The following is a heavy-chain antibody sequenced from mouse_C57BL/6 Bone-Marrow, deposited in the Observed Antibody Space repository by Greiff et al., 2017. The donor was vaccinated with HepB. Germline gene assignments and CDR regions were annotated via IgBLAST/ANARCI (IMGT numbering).Heavy chain of an antibody. CDR1: GFTFSSYA. CDR3: ARDRSWGFAY. V-gene: IGHV5-4*01. J-gene: IGHJ3*01. CDR2: ISDGGSYT. Sequence: EVKLMESGGGLVTPGGSLKLSCAASGFTFSSYAMSWVRQTPEKRLEWVATISDGGSYTYYPDNVKGRFTISRDNAKHNLYLQMSHLKSEDTAMYYCARDRSWGFAYWGQGTLVTVSA.